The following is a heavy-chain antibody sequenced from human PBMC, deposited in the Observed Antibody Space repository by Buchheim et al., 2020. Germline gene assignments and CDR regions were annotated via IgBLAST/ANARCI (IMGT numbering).Heavy chain of an antibody. Sequence: QVQLVESGGGVVQPGRSLRLSCAASGFTFSSYAMHWVRQAPGKGLEWVAVISYDGSNKYYADSVKGRFTISRDNSKNTLYLQMNSLRAEDTAVYYCARPLNTAMVGSPLDYWGQGTL. D-gene: IGHD5-18*01. CDR3: ARPLNTAMVGSPLDY. V-gene: IGHV3-30*04. J-gene: IGHJ4*02. CDR2: ISYDGSNK. CDR1: GFTFSSYA.